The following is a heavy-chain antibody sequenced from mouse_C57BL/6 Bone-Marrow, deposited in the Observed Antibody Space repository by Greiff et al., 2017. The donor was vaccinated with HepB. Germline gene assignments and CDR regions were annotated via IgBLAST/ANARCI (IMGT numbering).Heavy chain of an antibody. Sequence: EVKVVESEGGLVQPGSSMKLSCTASGFTFSDYYMAWVRQVPEKGLEWVANINYDGSSTYYLDSLKSRFIISRDNAKNILYLQMSSLKSEDTATYYCARDRSHYYAMDYWGQGTSVTVSS. CDR2: INYDGSST. V-gene: IGHV5-16*01. CDR3: ARDRSHYYAMDY. J-gene: IGHJ4*01. CDR1: GFTFSDYY.